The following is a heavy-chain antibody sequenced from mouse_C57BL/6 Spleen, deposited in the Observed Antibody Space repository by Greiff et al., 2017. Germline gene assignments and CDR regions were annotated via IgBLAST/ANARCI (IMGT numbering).Heavy chain of an antibody. CDR3: TGFYYYGSSYWWYFDV. CDR1: GFTFSNYW. D-gene: IGHD1-1*01. J-gene: IGHJ1*03. Sequence: EVKLEESGGGLVQPGGSMKLSCVASGFTFSNYWMNWVRQSPEKGLEWVAQIRLKSDNYATHYAESVKGRFTISRDDSKSSVYLQMNNLRAEDTGIYYCTGFYYYGSSYWWYFDVWGTGTTVTVSS. V-gene: IGHV6-3*01. CDR2: IRLKSDNYAT.